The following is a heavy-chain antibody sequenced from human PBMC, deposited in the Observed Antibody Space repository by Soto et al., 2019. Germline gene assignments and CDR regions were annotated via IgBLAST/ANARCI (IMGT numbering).Heavy chain of an antibody. D-gene: IGHD4-17*01. J-gene: IGHJ4*02. CDR1: GFTFSGSA. CDR3: TSFFPVTTGRGGY. Sequence: GGSLRLSCAASGFTFSGSAMHWVRQASGKGLEWVGRIRSKANSYATAYAASVKGRFTISRDDSKNTAYLQMNSLKTEDTAVYYCTSFFPVTTGRGGYWGQGTLVTVSS. CDR2: IRSKANSYAT. V-gene: IGHV3-73*01.